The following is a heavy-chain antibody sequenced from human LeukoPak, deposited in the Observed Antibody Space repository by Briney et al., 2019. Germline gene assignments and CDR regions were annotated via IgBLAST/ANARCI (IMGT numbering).Heavy chain of an antibody. CDR2: IIPIFGTA. J-gene: IGHJ6*02. V-gene: IGHV1-69*01. Sequence: TXSXXAISWVRQAPGQGLEWMGGIIPIFGTANYAQKFQGRVTITADESTSTAYMELSSLRSEDTAVYYCARGPTGTTWAYYYYGMDVWGQGTTVTVSS. CDR1: TXSXXA. D-gene: IGHD1-1*01. CDR3: ARGPTGTTWAYYYYGMDV.